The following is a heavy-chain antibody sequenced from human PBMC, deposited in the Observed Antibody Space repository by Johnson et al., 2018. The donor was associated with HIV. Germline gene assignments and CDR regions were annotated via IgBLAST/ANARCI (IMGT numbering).Heavy chain of an antibody. D-gene: IGHD6-19*01. CDR1: GFTFSSYA. V-gene: IGHV3-64*01. CDR2: ISSDGGST. J-gene: IGHJ3*02. CDR3: ARGGLWLVLGAFDI. Sequence: MLLVESGGGLVQPGGSLRLSCAASGFTFSSYAMHWVRQAPGKGLEYVSAISSDGGSTYYANSVKGRFTISRDNSKNTLYLQMGSLRAEDMAVYYCARGGLWLVLGAFDIWGQGTMVTVSS.